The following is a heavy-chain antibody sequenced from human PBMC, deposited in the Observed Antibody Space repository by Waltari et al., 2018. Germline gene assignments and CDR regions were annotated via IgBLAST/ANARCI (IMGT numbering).Heavy chain of an antibody. D-gene: IGHD6-13*01. J-gene: IGHJ6*02. CDR2: ISWDGGST. V-gene: IGHV3-43*01. CDR1: GFTFDDYT. CDR3: AKDRIAAAYYGMDV. Sequence: EVQLVESGGVVVQPGGSLRLSCAASGFTFDDYTMHWVRQAPGKGLEWVSVISWDGGSTYYADSVKGRFTISRDNSKNSLYLQMNSLRTEDTAVYYCAKDRIAAAYYGMDVWGQGTTVTVSS.